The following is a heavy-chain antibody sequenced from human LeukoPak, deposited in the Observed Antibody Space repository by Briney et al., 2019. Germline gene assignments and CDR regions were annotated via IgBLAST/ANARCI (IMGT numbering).Heavy chain of an antibody. CDR1: GDTFGNYA. CDR3: ARDPKVIVVPDSRNDRNDP. CDR2: IIPIFPKA. J-gene: IGHJ5*02. Sequence: SVKVSCKASGDTFGNYAINWVRQAPGQGLEWMGRIIPIFPKADYAQKFQGRVTITADKSTSTAYLELSSLSSEDTAVYYCARDPKVIVVPDSRNDRNDPWGQGTLVTVSS. D-gene: IGHD1-1*01. V-gene: IGHV1-69*04.